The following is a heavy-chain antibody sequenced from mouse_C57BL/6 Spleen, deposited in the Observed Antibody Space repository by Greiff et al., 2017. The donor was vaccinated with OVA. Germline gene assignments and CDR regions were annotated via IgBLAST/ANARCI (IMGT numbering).Heavy chain of an antibody. CDR2: IDPETGGT. CDR3: TDSSGTGDYAMDY. J-gene: IGHJ4*01. D-gene: IGHD3-2*02. V-gene: IGHV1-15*01. Sequence: QVQLKESGAELVRPGASVTLSCKASGYTFTDYEMHWVKQTPVHGLEWIGAIDPETGGTAYNQKFKGKAILTADKSSSTAYMELRSLTSEDSAVYYCTDSSGTGDYAMDYWGQGTSVTVSS. CDR1: GYTFTDYE.